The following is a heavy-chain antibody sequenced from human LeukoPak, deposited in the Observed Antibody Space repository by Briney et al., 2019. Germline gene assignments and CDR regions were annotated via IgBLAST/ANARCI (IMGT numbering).Heavy chain of an antibody. V-gene: IGHV3-21*01. J-gene: IGHJ4*02. CDR1: GFTFSSYS. D-gene: IGHD3-16*02. CDR2: ISSSSSYI. Sequence: GGSLRLSGAASGFTFSSYSMNWVRQAPGKGLEWVSSISSSSSYIYYADSVKGRFTISRDNAKNSLYLQMNSLRAEDTAVYYCARDPSVWGSYRHDYWGQGTLVTVSS. CDR3: ARDPSVWGSYRHDY.